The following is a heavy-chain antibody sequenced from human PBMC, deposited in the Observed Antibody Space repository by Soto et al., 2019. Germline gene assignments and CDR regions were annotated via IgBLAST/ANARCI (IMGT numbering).Heavy chain of an antibody. CDR1: GFTFGDYA. CDR2: FKWNSGDV. Sequence: GGSLRLSCAASGFTFGDYAMHWVRQVPGKGLEWVSGFKWNSGDVGYADSVKGRFTISRDNAKNSLYLQMNSLRPEDTAVYYCAKDRSSGSPYYGMDFWGQGTMVTISS. J-gene: IGHJ6*02. CDR3: AKDRSSGSPYYGMDF. D-gene: IGHD3-10*01. V-gene: IGHV3-9*01.